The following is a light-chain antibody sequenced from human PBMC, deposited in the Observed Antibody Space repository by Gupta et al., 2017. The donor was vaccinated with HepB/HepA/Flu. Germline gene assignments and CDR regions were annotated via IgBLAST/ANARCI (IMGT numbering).Light chain of an antibody. V-gene: IGKV4-1*01. CDR2: WVS. J-gene: IGKJ1*01. CDR1: QSVLSSSSNKNC. CDR3: WQEDTTPRT. Sequence: DIVMTQSPDSLAVSLGERATINCKSSQSVLSSSSNKNCLAWYQQKVGQPPELLIYWVSTRDLGVPDRSTASEPAINFTRTIGRRQVENVAVYYSWQEDTTPRTFGEGTKVEIK.